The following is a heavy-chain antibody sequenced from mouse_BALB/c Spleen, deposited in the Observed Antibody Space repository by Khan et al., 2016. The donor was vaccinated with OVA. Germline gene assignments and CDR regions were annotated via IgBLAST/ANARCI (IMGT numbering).Heavy chain of an antibody. CDR2: TSTGGGIT. Sequence: EVELVESGGGLVKPGGSLKLSCAASGFAFSSYDMSWVRQTPEKRLTWVAYTSTGGGITSYADTVRGRFTISRDHAKNTLYLQMSSLNSEDTAMYYCARHSDWEWAMDYWGQGTSVTVSS. CDR3: ARHSDWEWAMDY. V-gene: IGHV5-12-1*01. D-gene: IGHD4-1*01. CDR1: GFAFSSYD. J-gene: IGHJ4*01.